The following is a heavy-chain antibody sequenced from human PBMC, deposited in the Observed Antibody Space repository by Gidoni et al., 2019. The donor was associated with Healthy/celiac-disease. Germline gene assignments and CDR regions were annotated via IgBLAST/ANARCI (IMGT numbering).Heavy chain of an antibody. CDR1: GGTFSSYA. Sequence: QVQLVQSGAEVKKPGSSVKVSCKASGGTFSSYAISWVRQAPGQGLEWMGGIIPIFGTANYAQKFQGRVTITADESTSTAYMELSSLRSEDTAVYYCARGPLATISDYYYYYMDVWGKGTTVTVSS. CDR3: ARGPLATISDYYYYYMDV. J-gene: IGHJ6*03. CDR2: IIPIFGTA. D-gene: IGHD5-12*01. V-gene: IGHV1-69*01.